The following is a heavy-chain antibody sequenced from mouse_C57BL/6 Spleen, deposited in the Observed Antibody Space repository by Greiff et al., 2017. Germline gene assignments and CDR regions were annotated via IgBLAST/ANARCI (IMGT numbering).Heavy chain of an antibody. CDR2: IYPGDGDT. CDR1: GYAFSSSW. V-gene: IGHV1-82*01. Sequence: QVQLQQSGPELVKPGASVKISCKASGYAFSSSWMNWVKQRPGKGLEWIGRIYPGDGDTNYNGKFKGKATLTADKSSSTAYMQLSSLTSEDSAVYYCARGDDYNGSCYFDVWGKGTTVTVSS. J-gene: IGHJ2*01. D-gene: IGHD1-1*01. CDR3: ARGDDYNGSCYFDV.